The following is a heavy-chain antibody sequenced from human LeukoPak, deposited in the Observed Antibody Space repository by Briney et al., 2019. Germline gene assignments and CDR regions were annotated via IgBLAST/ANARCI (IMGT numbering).Heavy chain of an antibody. CDR1: GFTFSGYY. CDR2: ISHTGSTI. J-gene: IGHJ4*02. Sequence: GGSLRLSCAASGFTFSGYYMTWIRQSPGKGLEWVSYISHTGSTIYYPDSLKGRFTISRDNAKTSLYLQMNSLRAEDSAVYYCARRRECSGISCYYFDYWGQGTLVTVSS. D-gene: IGHD6-25*01. CDR3: ARRRECSGISCYYFDY. V-gene: IGHV3-11*01.